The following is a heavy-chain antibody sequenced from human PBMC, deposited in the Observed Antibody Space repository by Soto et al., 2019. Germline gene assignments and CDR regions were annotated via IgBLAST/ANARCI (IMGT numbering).Heavy chain of an antibody. Sequence: SETLSLTCTVSGGSISSYYWSWIRQPPGKGLEWIGYIYYSGSTNYNPSLKSRVTISVDTSKNQFSLKLSSVTAADTAVYYCGRIAVAGNEEDYYYYYGMDVWGQGTTVTVS. D-gene: IGHD6-19*01. V-gene: IGHV4-59*01. CDR2: IYYSGST. CDR3: GRIAVAGNEEDYYYYYGMDV. J-gene: IGHJ6*02. CDR1: GGSISSYY.